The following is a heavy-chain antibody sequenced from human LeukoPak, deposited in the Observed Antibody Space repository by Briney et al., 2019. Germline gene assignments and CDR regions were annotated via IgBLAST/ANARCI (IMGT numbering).Heavy chain of an antibody. D-gene: IGHD1-1*01. CDR3: TRGVGYTYGWSD. Sequence: GGSLRLSCVTSGFTFTGYAISWFRQAPGKGLEWVGFIRRKPSGGTTDYAAFVKGRFTISRDNSKSIVYLQMNSLDSEDTAMYYCTRGVGYTYGWSDWGQGTLVTVSS. CDR2: IRRKPSGGTT. J-gene: IGHJ4*02. V-gene: IGHV3-49*03. CDR1: GFTFTGYA.